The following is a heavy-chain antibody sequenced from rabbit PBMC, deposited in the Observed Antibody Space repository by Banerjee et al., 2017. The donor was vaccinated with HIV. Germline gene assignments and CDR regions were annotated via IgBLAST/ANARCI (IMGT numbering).Heavy chain of an antibody. J-gene: IGHJ4*01. Sequence: QSLEESGGDLVKPGGSLTLTCTASGFDFSGSYWICWVRQAPGKGLEWIACINAGSAGSTCSATWAKGRFTISKTSSTTVTLQMTSLTAADTATYFCARGIVVSGVDLWGQGTLVTVS. V-gene: IGHV1S40*01. CDR2: INAGSAGST. CDR1: GFDFSGSYW. D-gene: IGHD4-1*01. CDR3: ARGIVVSGVDL.